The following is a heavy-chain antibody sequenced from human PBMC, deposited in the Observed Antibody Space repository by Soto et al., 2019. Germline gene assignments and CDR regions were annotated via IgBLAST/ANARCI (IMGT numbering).Heavy chain of an antibody. J-gene: IGHJ6*02. D-gene: IGHD1-26*01. CDR2: IYHSGST. Sequence: SETLSLTCAVCGGSFSGYYWSWVRQPPGKGLEWIGEIYHSGSTNYNPSLKSRVTISVDKSKNQFSLKLSSVTAADTAVYYCARVSGSYYYGMDVWGQGTTVTVSS. CDR1: GGSFSGYY. CDR3: ARVSGSYYYGMDV. V-gene: IGHV4-34*01.